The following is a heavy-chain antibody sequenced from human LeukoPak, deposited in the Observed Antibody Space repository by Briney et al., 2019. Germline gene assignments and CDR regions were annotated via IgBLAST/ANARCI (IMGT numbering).Heavy chain of an antibody. CDR1: GFPLSSYW. CDR3: ARDYRAAGALGS. J-gene: IGHJ5*02. CDR2: VNQAGSDK. V-gene: IGHV3-7*01. Sequence: GGSLRLSCAASGFPLSSYWMNWVRQAPGKGLECVANVNQAGSDKYCVDYVRGRFTIPRDNGKNSLYLQINSVRAEDTVVYYGARDYRAAGALGSWGQGTLVTVSS. D-gene: IGHD1-26*01.